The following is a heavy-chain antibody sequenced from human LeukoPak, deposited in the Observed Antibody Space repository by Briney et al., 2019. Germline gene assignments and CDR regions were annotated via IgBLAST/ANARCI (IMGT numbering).Heavy chain of an antibody. CDR1: GFTFSSYS. Sequence: GGSLRLSCAASGFTFSSYSMNWVRQAPGKGLEWVSSISSSSSYIYYADSVKGRFTISRDNAKNSLYPQMNSLRAEDTAVYYCARSLAVAVPFDYWGQGTLVTVSS. CDR2: ISSSSSYI. CDR3: ARSLAVAVPFDY. J-gene: IGHJ4*02. D-gene: IGHD6-19*01. V-gene: IGHV3-21*01.